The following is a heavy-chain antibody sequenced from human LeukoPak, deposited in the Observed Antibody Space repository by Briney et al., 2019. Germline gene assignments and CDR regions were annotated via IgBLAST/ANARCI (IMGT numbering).Heavy chain of an antibody. CDR2: IWYDGTNE. J-gene: IGHJ4*02. D-gene: IGHD2-15*01. CDR1: GSIFSSYG. CDR3: ARVPYCSGGRCSSWIDH. Sequence: GRSLRLSCAASGSIFSSYGMHWVRQAPGKGLEWVALIWYDGTNEYYTDSVKGRFTISRANSKNTLYLQMNSLRAEDTAVYYCARVPYCSGGRCSSWIDHWGQGTLVTVSS. V-gene: IGHV3-33*01.